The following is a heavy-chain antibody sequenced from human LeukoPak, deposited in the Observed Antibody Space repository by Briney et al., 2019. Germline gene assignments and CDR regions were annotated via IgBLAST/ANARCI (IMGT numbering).Heavy chain of an antibody. V-gene: IGHV3-23*01. CDR1: GFTFSSFA. Sequence: GGSLRLSCAASGFTFSSFAMRWVRQAPGKGLEWVSAISVSGGSTYYADSVKGRFTIPRDNSKNTLYLQMNSLRAEDTAVYYCAKDFGAGWPFWYFDLWGRGTLVTVSS. CDR3: AKDFGAGWPFWYFDL. CDR2: ISVSGGST. D-gene: IGHD6-19*01. J-gene: IGHJ2*01.